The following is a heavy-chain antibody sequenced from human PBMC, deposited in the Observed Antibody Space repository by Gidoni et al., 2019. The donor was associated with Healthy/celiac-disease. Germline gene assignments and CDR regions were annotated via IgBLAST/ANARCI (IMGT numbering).Heavy chain of an antibody. CDR2: SYPGDSDT. Sequence: EVQLVQSGAEVKTPGESLKISCKVSGYSFTSYWIGWVRQMPGKGLEWMGISYPGDSDTRDSPSFQGQVTISADKSISTAYLQWSSLKASDTAMYYCARYADVTTVTTGEYYYYYYGMDVWGQGTTVTVSS. V-gene: IGHV5-51*01. CDR3: ARYADVTTVTTGEYYYYYYGMDV. D-gene: IGHD4-17*01. CDR1: GYSFTSYW. J-gene: IGHJ6*02.